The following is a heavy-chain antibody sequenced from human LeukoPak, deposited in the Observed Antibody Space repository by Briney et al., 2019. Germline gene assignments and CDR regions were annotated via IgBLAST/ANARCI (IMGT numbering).Heavy chain of an antibody. D-gene: IGHD3-22*01. Sequence: PSETLSLTCTVSGGSISSYYWSWIRQPPGKGLEWIGYISYSGTTNYNPSLKSRVTISIDTSKNHFSLKLSSVTAADTAVYYCARGQWLPVFDFWGQGTLVTVSS. J-gene: IGHJ4*02. CDR2: ISYSGTT. CDR3: ARGQWLPVFDF. V-gene: IGHV4-59*01. CDR1: GGSISSYY.